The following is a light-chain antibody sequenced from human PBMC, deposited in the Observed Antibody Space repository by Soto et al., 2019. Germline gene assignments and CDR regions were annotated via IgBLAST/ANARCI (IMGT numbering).Light chain of an antibody. V-gene: IGKV3-20*01. Sequence: EIVLTQSPGTLSLSPGEGATLSCRTSQSVSNNYLAWYQQKPGQTPRLLIYAASSRATGVPDRFSGSGSGTDFTLTVSRLEPEDFAVFYCQQYGNSPFTFGPGTKVEIK. CDR2: AAS. J-gene: IGKJ2*01. CDR1: QSVSNNY. CDR3: QQYGNSPFT.